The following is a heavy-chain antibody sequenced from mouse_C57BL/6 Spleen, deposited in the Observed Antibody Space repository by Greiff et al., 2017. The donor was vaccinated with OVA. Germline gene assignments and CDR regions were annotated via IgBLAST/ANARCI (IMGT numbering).Heavy chain of an antibody. Sequence: EVQRVESGGGLVKPGGSLKLSCAASGFTFSDYGMHWVRQAPEKGLEWVAYISSGSSTIYYADTVKGRFTISRDNAKNTLCLQMTSLRSEDTAMYYCAKNWDWYFDVWGTGTSVTVSS. J-gene: IGHJ1*03. CDR1: GFTFSDYG. CDR2: ISSGSSTI. V-gene: IGHV5-17*01. D-gene: IGHD4-1*01. CDR3: AKNWDWYFDV.